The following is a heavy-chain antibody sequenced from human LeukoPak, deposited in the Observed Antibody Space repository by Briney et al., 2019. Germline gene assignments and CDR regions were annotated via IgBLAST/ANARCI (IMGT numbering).Heavy chain of an antibody. CDR1: GYSFTSYW. CDR3: ATPKRWGDEANDFDI. D-gene: IGHD3-3*01. V-gene: IGHV5-51*01. J-gene: IGHJ4*02. Sequence: GESPKISCNGFGYSFTSYWVGWVRQMPGKGLGLVWNINAGDSVTRYSPSLQGQVTLSADKSISTAYLQWSSLKASDTATYYCATPKRWGDEANDFDIWGQGTLVTVSS. CDR2: INAGDSVT.